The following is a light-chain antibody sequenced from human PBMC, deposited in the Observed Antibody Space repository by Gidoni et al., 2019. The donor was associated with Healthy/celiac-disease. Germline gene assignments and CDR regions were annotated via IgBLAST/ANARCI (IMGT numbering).Light chain of an antibody. Sequence: IVLTQSPATLSLSPGERATLSCRASQSVSSYLAWYQQQPGQAPRLLIYDASNRATGIPARFSGSWSETDFTLTISSLEPEDFSVYYCLQRSNWPPTWTFGQGTKVEIK. CDR1: QSVSSY. CDR3: LQRSNWPPTWT. CDR2: DAS. V-gene: IGKV3-11*01. J-gene: IGKJ1*01.